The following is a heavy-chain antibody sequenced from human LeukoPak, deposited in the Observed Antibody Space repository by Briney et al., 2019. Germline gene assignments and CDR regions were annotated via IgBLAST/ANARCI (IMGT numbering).Heavy chain of an antibody. CDR3: ASTNYYGSGSQSRYFDY. V-gene: IGHV4-59*12. D-gene: IGHD3-10*01. CDR2: IYYSGST. CDR1: GGSISSYY. Sequence: SETLSLTCTVSGGSISSYYWSWIRQPPGKGLEWIGYIYYSGSTNYNPSLKSRVTISVDTSKNQFSLKLSSVTAADTAVYYCASTNYYGSGSQSRYFDYWGQGALVTVSS. J-gene: IGHJ4*02.